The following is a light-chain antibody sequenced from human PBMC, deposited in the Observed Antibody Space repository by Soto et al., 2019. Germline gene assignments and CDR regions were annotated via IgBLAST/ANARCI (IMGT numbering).Light chain of an antibody. Sequence: AIQMTQFPSSLSASVGDRVTITCRASEGIRNDLGWYQQKAGKAPNLLISAASSLESGVPSRFSGSGFGTDFTLTISSLQPEDFATYYCLQDYSFPYTFGLGTKLEI. J-gene: IGKJ2*01. CDR2: AAS. V-gene: IGKV1-6*01. CDR1: EGIRND. CDR3: LQDYSFPYT.